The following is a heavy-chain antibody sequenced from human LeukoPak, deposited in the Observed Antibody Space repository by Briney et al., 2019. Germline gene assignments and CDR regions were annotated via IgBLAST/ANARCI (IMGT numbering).Heavy chain of an antibody. J-gene: IGHJ6*03. D-gene: IGHD4-17*01. CDR1: GGTFSSYA. Sequence: GASVKVSCKASGGTFSSYAISWVRQVPGQGLEWMGRIIPIFGTANYAQKFQGRVTITTDESTSTAYMELSSLRSEDTAVYYCARAPDYGDYLDVWGKGTTVTVSS. CDR3: ARAPDYGDYLDV. V-gene: IGHV1-69*05. CDR2: IIPIFGTA.